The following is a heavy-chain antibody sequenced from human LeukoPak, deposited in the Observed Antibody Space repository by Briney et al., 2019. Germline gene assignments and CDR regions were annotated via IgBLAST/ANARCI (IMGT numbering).Heavy chain of an antibody. CDR1: GFTFSSYG. V-gene: IGHV3-30*02. CDR3: AKHKYSSSPAWFDP. CDR2: IRYDGSNK. D-gene: IGHD6-6*01. Sequence: GGSLRLSCAASGFTFSSYGMHWVRQAPGKGLEWVAFIRYDGSNKYYADSVKGRFTISRDNSKNTLYLQMNSLRAEDTAVYYCAKHKYSSSPAWFDPWGQGTLVTASS. J-gene: IGHJ5*02.